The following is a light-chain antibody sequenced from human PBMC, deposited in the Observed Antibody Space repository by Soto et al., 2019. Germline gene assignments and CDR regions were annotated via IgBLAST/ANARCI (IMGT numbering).Light chain of an antibody. CDR1: QSVSSY. CDR2: DAS. J-gene: IGKJ5*01. Sequence: EIVMTQSPATLSLSPGERATLSCRASQSVSSYLAWYQQKPVQAPRLLIYDASNRSTGIPARFSGSGSGTDFTLTISSLEPEDFAAYYCQQYGSSPITFGQGTRVEIK. V-gene: IGKV3-11*01. CDR3: QQYGSSPIT.